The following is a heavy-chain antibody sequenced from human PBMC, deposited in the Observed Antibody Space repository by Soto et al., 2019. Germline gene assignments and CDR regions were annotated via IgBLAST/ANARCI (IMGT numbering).Heavy chain of an antibody. D-gene: IGHD2-2*01. J-gene: IGHJ6*02. CDR2: IIPIPGTA. CDR1: GGTFGSYA. V-gene: IGHV1-69*01. CDR3: ARSQGSSTSLEIYYYYYYGMDV. Sequence: QVQLVQSGAEVKKPGSSVQVSCKASGGTFGSYAISWVRQAPGQGFEWMGGIIPIPGTANYAQKFQGRVTIAADESTSTAYMELSSLRSEDTAVYYCARSQGSSTSLEIYYYYYYGMDVWGQGTTVTVSS.